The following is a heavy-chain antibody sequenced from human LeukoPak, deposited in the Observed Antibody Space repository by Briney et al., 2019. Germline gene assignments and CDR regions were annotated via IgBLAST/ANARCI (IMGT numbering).Heavy chain of an antibody. Sequence: SGTLSLTCSVSGVSITYSNWWSWVRQPPGKGLEWIGEIHDDGGFHCNPLLKGRVAMSMDRSQNQFSLRLSSVPAADTAVYYCARDLGYQLLYWGQGIQVTVSS. V-gene: IGHV4-4*02. CDR2: IHDDGGF. J-gene: IGHJ4*02. CDR3: ARDLGYQLLY. CDR1: GVSITYSNW. D-gene: IGHD2-2*01.